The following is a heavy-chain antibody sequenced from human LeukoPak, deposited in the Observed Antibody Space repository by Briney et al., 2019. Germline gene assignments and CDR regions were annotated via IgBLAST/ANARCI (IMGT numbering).Heavy chain of an antibody. J-gene: IGHJ6*03. CDR2: IYHSGST. CDR1: GYSISSGYY. Sequence: SETLSLTCTVSGYSISSGYYWGWIRQPPGKGLEWIGSIYHSGSTYYNPSLKSRVTISVDTSKNQFSLKLSSVTAADTAVYYCARGVRITMIVVARRGHYMDVWGKGTTVTVSS. CDR3: ARGVRITMIVVARRGHYMDV. V-gene: IGHV4-38-2*02. D-gene: IGHD3-22*01.